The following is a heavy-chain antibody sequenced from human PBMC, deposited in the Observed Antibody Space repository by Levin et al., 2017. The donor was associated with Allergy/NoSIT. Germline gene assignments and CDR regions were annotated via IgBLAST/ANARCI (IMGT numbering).Heavy chain of an antibody. CDR1: GFTFSSYA. CDR3: ARLRIRYGNGMDV. D-gene: IGHD1-1*01. CDR2: ISYDGSNK. V-gene: IGHV3-30*04. Sequence: AGGSLRLSCAASGFTFSSYAMHWVRQAPGKGLEWVAVISYDGSNKYYADSVKGRFTISRDNSKNTLYLQMNSLRAEDTAVYYCARLRIRYGNGMDVWGQGTTVTVSS. J-gene: IGHJ6*02.